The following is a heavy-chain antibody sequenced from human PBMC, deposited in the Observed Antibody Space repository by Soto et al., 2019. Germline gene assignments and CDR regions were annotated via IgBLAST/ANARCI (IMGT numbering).Heavy chain of an antibody. CDR2: ISSSSSTI. CDR3: ARDSDYIWGSYREFDY. J-gene: IGHJ4*02. V-gene: IGHV3-48*01. D-gene: IGHD3-16*02. CDR1: GFTFSSYS. Sequence: GGSLRLSCAASGFTFSSYSMNWVRQAPGKGLEWVSYISSSSSTIYYADSVKGRFTISRDSAKNSLYLQMNSLRAEDTAVYYYARDSDYIWGSYREFDYWGQGTLVTVSS.